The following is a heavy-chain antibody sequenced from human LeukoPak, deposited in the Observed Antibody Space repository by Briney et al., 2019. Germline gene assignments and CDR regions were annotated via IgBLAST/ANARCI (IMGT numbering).Heavy chain of an antibody. CDR1: GGSFSGYY. V-gene: IGHV4-34*01. CDR3: ARGIYCSSSSCYVFDY. D-gene: IGHD2-2*01. J-gene: IGHJ4*02. CDR2: INHSGST. Sequence: SETLSLTCAVYGGSFSGYYWSWIRQPPGKGLEWIGEINHSGSTNYNPSLKSRVTISVDTSKNQFSLKLSSVTAADTAVYYCARGIYCSSSSCYVFDYRGQGTLVTVSS.